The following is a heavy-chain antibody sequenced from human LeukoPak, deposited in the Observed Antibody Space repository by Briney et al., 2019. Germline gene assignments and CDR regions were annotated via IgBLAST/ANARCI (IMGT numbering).Heavy chain of an antibody. CDR1: GYTFTSYY. D-gene: IGHD6-19*01. V-gene: IGHV1-46*01. Sequence: ASVKVSCKASGYTFTSYYIHWVRQAPGQGLEWMGIINPSGGSTSYAQKFQGRVTTTRDTSTSTVYMGLSSLRSEDTAVYYCASQNVSSGWHIWFDPWGQGTLVTVSS. J-gene: IGHJ5*02. CDR2: INPSGGST. CDR3: ASQNVSSGWHIWFDP.